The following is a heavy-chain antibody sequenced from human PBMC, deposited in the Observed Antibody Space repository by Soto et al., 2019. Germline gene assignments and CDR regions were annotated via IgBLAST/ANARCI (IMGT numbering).Heavy chain of an antibody. J-gene: IGHJ4*02. CDR3: ATGDSHDYLALNDY. D-gene: IGHD4-17*01. CDR1: GYTFTDFY. Sequence: QVQLVQSGAEVKKPGASVKVSCKASGYTFTDFYIHWVRQAPGQGLEWMGWINPHSGDKHYAEKFQGRVTLTRDTSISTASMEVSRLRSDDTAVYYCATGDSHDYLALNDYWGQGALVTVSS. CDR2: INPHSGDK. V-gene: IGHV1-2*02.